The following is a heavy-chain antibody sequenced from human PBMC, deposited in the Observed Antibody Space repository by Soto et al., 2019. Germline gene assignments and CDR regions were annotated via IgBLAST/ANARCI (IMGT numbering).Heavy chain of an antibody. D-gene: IGHD3-16*01. CDR3: ARVHYDYIWGSYAFDY. Sequence: QVTLKESGPVLVNPTETLTLTCTVSGFSLSNARMGVRWIRQPPGKALEWLAHIFSNDEKSYSTSLKSRLTISKDTSKSQVVLTMTNMDPVDTATSYCARVHYDYIWGSYAFDYWGQGTLVTVSS. J-gene: IGHJ4*02. CDR1: GFSLSNARMG. CDR2: IFSNDEK. V-gene: IGHV2-26*01.